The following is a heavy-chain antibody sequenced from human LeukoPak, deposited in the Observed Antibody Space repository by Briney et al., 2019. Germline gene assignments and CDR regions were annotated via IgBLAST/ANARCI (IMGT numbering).Heavy chain of an antibody. Sequence: PSETLSLTCAVYGGSFSGYYWSWIRQPPGEGLEWIGEINHSGSTNYNPSLKSRVTISVDTSKNQFSLKLSSVTAADTAVYYCARGPLYCTNGVCYTPGGNLRRSNYYYYGMDVWGQGTTVTVSS. CDR3: ARGPLYCTNGVCYTPGGNLRRSNYYYYGMDV. CDR1: GGSFSGYY. J-gene: IGHJ6*02. CDR2: INHSGST. V-gene: IGHV4-34*01. D-gene: IGHD2-8*01.